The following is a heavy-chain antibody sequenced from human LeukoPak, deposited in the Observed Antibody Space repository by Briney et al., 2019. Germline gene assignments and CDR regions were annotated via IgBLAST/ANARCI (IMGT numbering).Heavy chain of an antibody. D-gene: IGHD4/OR15-4a*01. Sequence: GGSLRLSCTVSGFTVSTNSLSWVCQATGEGLEWVSFIYSDNTHYSDSVKGRFTISRDNSKNTLYLQMNSLRAEDTAVYYCARRAGAYSHPYDYWGQGTLVTVSS. CDR3: ARRAGAYSHPYDY. J-gene: IGHJ4*02. CDR2: IYSDNT. CDR1: GFTVSTNS. V-gene: IGHV3-53*01.